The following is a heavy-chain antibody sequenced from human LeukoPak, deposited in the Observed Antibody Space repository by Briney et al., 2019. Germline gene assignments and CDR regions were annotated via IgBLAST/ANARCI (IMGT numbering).Heavy chain of an antibody. D-gene: IGHD1-26*01. J-gene: IGHJ4*02. CDR3: ARQGSGRSSDY. Sequence: SETLSLTCTVSGGSISSSSYSWGWIRQPPGKGLEWIGSIYYSGSTFYNPSLKSRVTISVDTSKNQFSLKLSSVTAADTAAYYCARQGSGRSSDYWGQGTLVTVSS. CDR1: GGSISSSSYS. CDR2: IYYSGST. V-gene: IGHV4-39*01.